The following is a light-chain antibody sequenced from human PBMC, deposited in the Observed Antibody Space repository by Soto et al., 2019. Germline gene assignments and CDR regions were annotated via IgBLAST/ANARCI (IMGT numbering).Light chain of an antibody. CDR3: QQYGNSPST. Sequence: ETVVTQSPGTMSLSPGERATLSCRASHIVSSNFLAWYQQKPGQAPRLLICVASSRATGIPDRFSGSGSGTDFTLTISRLEPEDFAVYYCQQYGNSPSTFGQGTKVEIK. V-gene: IGKV3-20*01. CDR2: VAS. CDR1: HIVSSNF. J-gene: IGKJ1*01.